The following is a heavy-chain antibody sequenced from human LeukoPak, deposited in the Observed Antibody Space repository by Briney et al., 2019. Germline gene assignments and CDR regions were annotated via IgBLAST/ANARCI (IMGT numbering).Heavy chain of an antibody. J-gene: IGHJ6*03. CDR2: IQYDGSNE. CDR1: RFTFSSYG. Sequence: GASLRLSCAASRFTFSSYGMHWVRQAPGKGLEWVAYIQYDGSNEQYADSVKGRFSISRDSSKNILYLQMNSLRAEDTAVYYCAKDRCSNGVGCYYYYMDVWGKGTTVTISS. V-gene: IGHV3-30*02. CDR3: AKDRCSNGVGCYYYYMDV. D-gene: IGHD2-8*01.